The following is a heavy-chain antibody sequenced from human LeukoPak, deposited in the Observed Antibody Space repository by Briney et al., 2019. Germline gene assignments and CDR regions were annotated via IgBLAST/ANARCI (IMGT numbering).Heavy chain of an antibody. CDR1: GYTFTAYY. J-gene: IGHJ6*02. V-gene: IGHV1-2*02. CDR2: INPNSGGA. Sequence: ASVTVSCKASGYTFTAYYVHWVRQAPGQGLEWMGWINPNSGGANYAQEFQGRVTMTGDTSISTAYMELSSLRSEDTAVYYCAREGDYGGTLQGYGMDVWGQGTTVTVSS. D-gene: IGHD4-23*01. CDR3: AREGDYGGTLQGYGMDV.